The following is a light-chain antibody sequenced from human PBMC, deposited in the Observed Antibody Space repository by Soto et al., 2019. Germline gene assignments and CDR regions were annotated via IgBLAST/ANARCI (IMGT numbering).Light chain of an antibody. CDR2: GAS. CDR3: QQYNNWLT. V-gene: IGKV3-15*01. Sequence: EIVMTQSPATLSVSPGERATISCRASQSVSSNLAWYKQKPGQAPRLLIYGASTRATGIPARFSGSWSGTEFTLTISSLQSEDFAVYYCQQYNNWLTFGGGTKVDIK. CDR1: QSVSSN. J-gene: IGKJ4*02.